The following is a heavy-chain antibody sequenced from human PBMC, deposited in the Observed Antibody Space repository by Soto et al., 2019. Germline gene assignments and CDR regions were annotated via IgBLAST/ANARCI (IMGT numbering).Heavy chain of an antibody. D-gene: IGHD2-2*01. J-gene: IGHJ3*02. CDR3: AREAGYCSRTSCYRRAFDT. Sequence: GGSLRLSCAASGFTFSGHWMHWVRQVPGKGLEWVSRINTDGGSSAYADSVKGRFTISRDNAKNTLYLQMNGLRAEDTAVYYCAREAGYCSRTSCYRRAFDTWAKGQRSPSPQ. V-gene: IGHV3-74*03. CDR2: INTDGGSS. CDR1: GFTFSGHW.